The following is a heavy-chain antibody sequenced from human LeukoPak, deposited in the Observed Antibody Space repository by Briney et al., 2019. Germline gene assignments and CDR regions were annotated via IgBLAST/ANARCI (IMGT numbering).Heavy chain of an antibody. CDR1: GFRFNTYW. D-gene: IGHD6-13*01. CDR3: VREGVSSSWNNWYFDL. Sequence: PGGSLRLSCAASGFRFNTYWMSWVRQAPGKGLEWVANIKQDGNEKYYADSVKGRFTISRDNGKNSLDLQMNSLRADDTAVYYCVREGVSSSWNNWYFDLWGRGTLVTVSS. CDR2: IKQDGNEK. V-gene: IGHV3-7*01. J-gene: IGHJ2*01.